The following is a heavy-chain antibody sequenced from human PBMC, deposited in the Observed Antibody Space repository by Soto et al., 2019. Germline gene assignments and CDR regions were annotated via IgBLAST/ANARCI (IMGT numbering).Heavy chain of an antibody. D-gene: IGHD5-18*01. CDR1: GFTFSSYS. CDR3: ARTGRYSYGYSLEWELLQADY. CDR2: ISSSSSYI. V-gene: IGHV3-21*01. Sequence: PGGSLILSCTGSGFTFSSYSMNWVRHAPGKGLWWVSSISSSSSYIYYADSVKGRFTISRDNAKNSLYLQMNSLRAEDTAVYYCARTGRYSYGYSLEWELLQADYWGQGTLVTVSS. J-gene: IGHJ4*02.